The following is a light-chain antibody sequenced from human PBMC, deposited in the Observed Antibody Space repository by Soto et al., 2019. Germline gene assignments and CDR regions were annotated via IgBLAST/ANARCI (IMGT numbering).Light chain of an antibody. CDR2: RNS. J-gene: IGLJ2*01. CDR1: SSNIGNNA. V-gene: IGLV1-44*01. Sequence: QSVLTQPPSASGSPGQRVIISCSGSSSNIGNNAVNWYQHLPGTSPKLLIYRNSQRPSGVPDRFSGSKSGTSASLAISGLQSEDETDYYCSSYTSSSTLVVFGGGTKLTVL. CDR3: SSYTSSSTLVV.